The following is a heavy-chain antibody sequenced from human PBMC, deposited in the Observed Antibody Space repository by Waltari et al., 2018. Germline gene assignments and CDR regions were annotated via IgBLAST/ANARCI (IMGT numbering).Heavy chain of an antibody. Sequence: QVQLQESGPGLVKPSETLSLTCTVPGYFISSGSYWGWIRQPPGKGLEWSGGIYHSGSTYYNPSLKGRVTISVDTSKNQFSLKLSSVTAADTAVYYCARWRYYGSGTPKPQPFDYWGQGTLVTVSS. CDR3: ARWRYYGSGTPKPQPFDY. CDR1: GYFISSGSY. D-gene: IGHD3-10*01. V-gene: IGHV4-38-2*02. J-gene: IGHJ4*02. CDR2: IYHSGST.